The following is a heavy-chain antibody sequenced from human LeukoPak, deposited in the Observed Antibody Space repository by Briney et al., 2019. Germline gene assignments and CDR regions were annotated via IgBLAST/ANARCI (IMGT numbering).Heavy chain of an antibody. CDR3: ARDQGPCSSTSCYAEAKYYYYGMDV. Sequence: PSETLSLTCTVSGGSISSGAYYWSWIRQPAGKGLEWIGRIYFSGTTNYNPSLKSRVSISVDTSKNQFSLKLSSVTAADTAVYYCARDQGPCSSTSCYAEAKYYYYGMDVWGQGTTVTVSS. D-gene: IGHD2-2*01. CDR1: GGSISSGAYY. J-gene: IGHJ6*02. CDR2: IYFSGTT. V-gene: IGHV4-61*02.